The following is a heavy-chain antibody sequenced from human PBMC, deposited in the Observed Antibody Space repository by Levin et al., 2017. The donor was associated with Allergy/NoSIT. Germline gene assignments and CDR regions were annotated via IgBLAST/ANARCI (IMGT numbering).Heavy chain of an antibody. Sequence: GGSLRLFCAASGFTFSSYWMSWVRQAPGKGLEWVANIKQDGSEKYYVDSVKGRFTISRDNAKNSLYLQMNSLRAEDTAVYYCARIWSGYSYGYFDYWGQGTLVTVSS. CDR2: IKQDGSEK. CDR1: GFTFSSYW. J-gene: IGHJ4*02. V-gene: IGHV3-7*04. CDR3: ARIWSGYSYGYFDY. D-gene: IGHD5-18*01.